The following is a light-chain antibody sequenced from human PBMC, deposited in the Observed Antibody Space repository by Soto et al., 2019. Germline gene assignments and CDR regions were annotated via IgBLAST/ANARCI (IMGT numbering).Light chain of an antibody. Sequence: AIQLTQSPSSLSASVGDRVSITCRASQGIRTDLGWYQHKPGKAPKLLIHGASSLQSGVPSRFSGSASGTEFTLTISSLQPEDLASYYCLQDHSYPWTFGQGTKVEI. CDR1: QGIRTD. CDR3: LQDHSYPWT. CDR2: GAS. V-gene: IGKV1-6*01. J-gene: IGKJ1*01.